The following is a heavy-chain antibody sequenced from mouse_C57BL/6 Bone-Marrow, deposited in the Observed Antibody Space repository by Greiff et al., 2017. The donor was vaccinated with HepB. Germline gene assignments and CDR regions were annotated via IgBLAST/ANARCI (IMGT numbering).Heavy chain of an antibody. J-gene: IGHJ3*01. D-gene: IGHD2-12*01. Sequence: VQLQQPGAELVRPGSSVKLSCKASGYTFTSYWMHWVKQRPIQGLEWIGNIDPSDSETHYNQKFKDKATLTVDKSSSTAYMQPSSLTSEDSAVYYCARTYSNDGFAYWGQGTLVTVSA. V-gene: IGHV1-52*01. CDR3: ARTYSNDGFAY. CDR1: GYTFTSYW. CDR2: IDPSDSET.